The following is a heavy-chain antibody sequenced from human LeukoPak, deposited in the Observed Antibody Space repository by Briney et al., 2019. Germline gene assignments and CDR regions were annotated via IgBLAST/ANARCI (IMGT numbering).Heavy chain of an antibody. D-gene: IGHD3-16*01. V-gene: IGHV4-59*01. CDR3: ARVMNYYYYMDV. J-gene: IGHJ6*03. Sequence: SETLSLTCAVYGGSFSGYYWSWIRQPPGKGLEWIGSIYYSGSTNYNPSLKSRVTISVDTSKNQFSLKLSSVTAADTAVYYCARVMNYYYYMDVWGKGTTVTVSS. CDR1: GGSFSGYY. CDR2: IYYSGST.